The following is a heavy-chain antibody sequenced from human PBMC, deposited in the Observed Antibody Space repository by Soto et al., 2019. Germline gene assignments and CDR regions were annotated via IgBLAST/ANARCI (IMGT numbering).Heavy chain of an antibody. Sequence: SETLSLTCAVSGGSISSSNWWSWVRQPPGKGLEWIGEIYHSGSTNYNPSLKSRVTISVDKSKNQFSLNLSSVTAADTAVYYCARELPQRQGRNMDVWGQGTTVTVSS. J-gene: IGHJ6*02. D-gene: IGHD1-1*01. CDR2: IYHSGST. V-gene: IGHV4-4*02. CDR1: GGSISSSNW. CDR3: ARELPQRQGRNMDV.